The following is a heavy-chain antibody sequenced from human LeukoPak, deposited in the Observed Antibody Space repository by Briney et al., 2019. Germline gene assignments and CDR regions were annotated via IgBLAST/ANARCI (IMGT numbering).Heavy chain of an antibody. D-gene: IGHD2-21*01. Sequence: PGGSLRLSCAASGFTFSNYWMTWVRQAPGKGLEWVANINRDGSERYYVDSVKGRFTISRDDAKSSLYLQMNSLRAEDTAVYYCARVWQDYSGVDYWGQGTLVTVSS. J-gene: IGHJ4*02. CDR2: INRDGSER. V-gene: IGHV3-7*03. CDR1: GFTFSNYW. CDR3: ARVWQDYSGVDY.